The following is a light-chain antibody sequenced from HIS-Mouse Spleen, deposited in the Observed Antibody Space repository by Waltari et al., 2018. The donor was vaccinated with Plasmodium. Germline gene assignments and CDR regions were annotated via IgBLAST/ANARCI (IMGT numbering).Light chain of an antibody. CDR2: KDS. J-gene: IGLJ1*01. V-gene: IGLV3-25*03. CDR3: QSADSSGTYYV. CDR1: ALPKQY. Sequence: SYELTQPPSVSVSPGQTARITCSGDALPKQYAYWYQQKPGQAPVLVIYKDSERPSGRPERFSGSSSGTTVTLTISGVQAEDEADYYCQSADSSGTYYVFGTGTKVTVL.